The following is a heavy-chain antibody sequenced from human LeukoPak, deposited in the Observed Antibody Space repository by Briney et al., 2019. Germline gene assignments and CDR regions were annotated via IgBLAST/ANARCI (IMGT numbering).Heavy chain of an antibody. V-gene: IGHV4-39*01. CDR2: INYSGST. CDR3: ARYVVYGSGFYYFDY. D-gene: IGHD3-10*01. Sequence: SETLSLTCTVSGGSISSSSYYWSWIRQPPGKGLEWIATINYSGSTYYNPSLKSRVTISVDASKNQFSLKLSSVTAADTTVYYCARYVVYGSGFYYFDYWGQGTLVTVSS. J-gene: IGHJ4*02. CDR1: GGSISSSSYY.